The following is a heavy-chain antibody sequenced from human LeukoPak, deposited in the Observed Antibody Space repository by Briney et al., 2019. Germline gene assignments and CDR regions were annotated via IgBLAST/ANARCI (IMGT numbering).Heavy chain of an antibody. J-gene: IGHJ4*02. CDR3: ARDLGDY. CDR1: GVTLSSYW. CDR2: IKQDGSGR. V-gene: IGHV3-7*01. Sequence: GGSLRHSCADPGVTLSSYWISWVRPAPGEGLEWVGKIKQDGSGRYYVVSVKDRFTKSRDNTKNSLYLQMNSLRAEDTAVYCCARDLGDYWGQGTLVTVSS.